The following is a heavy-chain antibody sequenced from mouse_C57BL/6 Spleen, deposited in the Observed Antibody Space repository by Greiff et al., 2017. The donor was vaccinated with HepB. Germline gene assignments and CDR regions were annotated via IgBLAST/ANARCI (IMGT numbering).Heavy chain of an antibody. D-gene: IGHD2-5*01. CDR3: TRGDYSNPAWFAY. Sequence: VKLQQSGAELVRPGASVTLSCKASGYTFTDYEMHWVKQTPVHGLEWIGAIDPETGGTAYNQKFKGKAILTADKSSSTAYMELRSLTSEDSAVYYCTRGDYSNPAWFAYWGQGTLVTVSA. J-gene: IGHJ3*01. CDR2: IDPETGGT. V-gene: IGHV1-15*01. CDR1: GYTFTDYE.